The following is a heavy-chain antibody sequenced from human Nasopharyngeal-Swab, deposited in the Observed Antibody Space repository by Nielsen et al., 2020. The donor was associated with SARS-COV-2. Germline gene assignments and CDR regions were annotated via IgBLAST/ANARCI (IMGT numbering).Heavy chain of an antibody. CDR3: ATVFAYYGSGRPIDY. CDR1: GYTLTELS. CDR2: FDPEDGET. Sequence: ASVKVSCKVSGYTLTELSMHWVRQAPGKGLAWVGGFDPEDGETIYAQKFQGRVTMTEDTSTDTAYMELSSLRSEDTAVYYCATVFAYYGSGRPIDYWGQGTLVTVSS. J-gene: IGHJ4*02. V-gene: IGHV1-24*01. D-gene: IGHD3-10*01.